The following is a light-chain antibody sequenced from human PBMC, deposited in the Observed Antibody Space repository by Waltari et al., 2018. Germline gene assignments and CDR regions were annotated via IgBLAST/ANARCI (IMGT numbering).Light chain of an antibody. CDR2: HAY. CDR3: QQRADWPLT. J-gene: IGKJ4*01. V-gene: IGKV3-11*01. Sequence: EIVLTQSPATLSLSQGGRATLSCRASQSIQRYLGWYQQKPGQAPRLLISHAYNRATGVPARFSGSGSETYFTLTISRLEPESSAIYYCQQRADWPLTFGGGTTVEIK. CDR1: QSIQRY.